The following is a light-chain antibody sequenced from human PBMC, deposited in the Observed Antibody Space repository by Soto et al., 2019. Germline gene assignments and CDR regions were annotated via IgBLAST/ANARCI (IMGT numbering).Light chain of an antibody. CDR1: SSDVGGYDY. CDR2: EVT. CDR3: SSYTGGNPSYV. Sequence: QSALTQPPSAFGSPGQSVTISCTGTSSDVGGYDYVSWYQQHPGKAPKLMIYEVTIRPSGVSDRFSGSKAGNTASLTVSGLQAEDEADYYCSSYTGGNPSYVFGTGTKVTVL. J-gene: IGLJ1*01. V-gene: IGLV2-8*01.